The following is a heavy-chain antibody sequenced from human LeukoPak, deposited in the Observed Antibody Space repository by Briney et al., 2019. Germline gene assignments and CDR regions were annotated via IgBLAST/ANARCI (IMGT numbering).Heavy chain of an antibody. CDR1: GFTFRNYR. D-gene: IGHD6-13*01. CDR3: TTHGLPTHSSSWSEFDY. Sequence: GGSLRLSCAASGFTFRNYRMTWVCQAPGMGLDCVANLNQYGDHKYYDDSVKGRFNISRDNARDSLYLEMNSLTVEDTAVYFCTTHGLPTHSSSWSEFDYWGQGTLVTVSS. CDR2: LNQYGDHK. J-gene: IGHJ4*02. V-gene: IGHV3-7*01.